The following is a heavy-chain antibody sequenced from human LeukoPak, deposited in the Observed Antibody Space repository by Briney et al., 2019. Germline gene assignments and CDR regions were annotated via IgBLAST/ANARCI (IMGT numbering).Heavy chain of an antibody. CDR1: GFSSSSYN. V-gene: IGHV3-21*01. CDR2: ITTSSTYT. D-gene: IGHD1-26*01. CDR3: ARDPYSGAYGNTYYYYMDV. Sequence: PGGSLRLSCEASGFSSSSYNMDWVRQTPGKGLEWISSITTSSTYTFYADSVKGRFTISRDNARNSLYLQMNSLTAEDTAVYYCARDPYSGAYGNTYYYYMDVWGKGTTVTISS. J-gene: IGHJ6*03.